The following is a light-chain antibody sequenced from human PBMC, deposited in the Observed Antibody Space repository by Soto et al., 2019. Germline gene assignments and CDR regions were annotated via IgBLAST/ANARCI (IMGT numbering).Light chain of an antibody. J-gene: IGLJ1*01. V-gene: IGLV2-14*01. CDR1: SSDVGGYNY. CDR2: DVS. CDR3: SSYTSSTTEV. Sequence: QSALTQPASVSGSPGQTITISCTGTSSDVGGYNYVSWYQQHPGKASKLMIYDVSSRPSGVSNRFSGSKSGNTASLTISGLQAEDEADYYCSSYTSSTTEVFGTGTKVTVL.